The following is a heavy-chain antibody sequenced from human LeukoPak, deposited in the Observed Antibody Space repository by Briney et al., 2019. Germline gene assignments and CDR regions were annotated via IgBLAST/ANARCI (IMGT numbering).Heavy chain of an antibody. CDR2: ISDTGNT. Sequence: GRSLRLSCAASGFTLSSYAMSWVRQAPGKGLEWVSAISDTGNTYHADSVKGRFTISRDNSKNTLHLQMNSLRAEDTAAYYCAKFAQRYCSGGSCHPFDYWGQGTLVTVSS. CDR1: GFTLSSYA. CDR3: AKFAQRYCSGGSCHPFDY. J-gene: IGHJ4*02. D-gene: IGHD2-15*01. V-gene: IGHV3-23*01.